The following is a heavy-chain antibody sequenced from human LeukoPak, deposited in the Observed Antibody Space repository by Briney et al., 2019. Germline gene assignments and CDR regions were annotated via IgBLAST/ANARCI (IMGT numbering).Heavy chain of an antibody. Sequence: ASVEVSCKASGGTFSSYAISWVRQAPGQGLEWMGGIIPIFGTANYAQKFQGRVTITADKSTSTAYMELSSLRSEDTAVYYCARSYQQEEYGMDVWGKGTTVTVSS. J-gene: IGHJ6*04. D-gene: IGHD2-2*01. V-gene: IGHV1-69*06. CDR1: GGTFSSYA. CDR3: ARSYQQEEYGMDV. CDR2: IIPIFGTA.